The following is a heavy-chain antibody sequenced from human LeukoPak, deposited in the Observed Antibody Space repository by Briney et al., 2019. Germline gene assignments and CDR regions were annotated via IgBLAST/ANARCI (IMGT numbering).Heavy chain of an antibody. CDR2: IHYSGST. J-gene: IGHJ4*02. CDR1: GGSIGTHY. Sequence: PSETLSLTCTVSGGSIGTHYWSWIRQPPGKGLEWIGYIHYSGSTNYSPSLKSRVTISVDTSKNQFSLKLNSVTTADTAVYYCAKDAAYNPFDYWGQGTLVTVSS. V-gene: IGHV4-59*11. D-gene: IGHD5-24*01. CDR3: AKDAAYNPFDY.